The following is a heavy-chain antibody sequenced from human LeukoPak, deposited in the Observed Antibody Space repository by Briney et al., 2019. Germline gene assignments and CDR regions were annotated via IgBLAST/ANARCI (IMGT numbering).Heavy chain of an antibody. V-gene: IGHV1-69*13. CDR2: IIPIFGTA. Sequence: SVKVSCKASGGTFSSYAISWVRQAPGQGLEWMGGIIPIFGTASYAQKFQGRVTITADESTSTAYMELSSLRSEDTAVYYCARVRSSGYYFGAFDIWGQGTMVTVSS. CDR1: GGTFSSYA. CDR3: ARVRSSGYYFGAFDI. D-gene: IGHD3-22*01. J-gene: IGHJ3*02.